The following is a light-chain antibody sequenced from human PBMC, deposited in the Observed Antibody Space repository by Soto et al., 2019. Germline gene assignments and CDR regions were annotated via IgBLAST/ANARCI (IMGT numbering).Light chain of an antibody. Sequence: QSALTQPASVSGSPGQSITISCTGTSGDVGGHKYVSWYQQHPGKAPKLMIYEVSNRPSGVSNRFSGSKSGNTASLTISGLQAEDEADYYCSSYTSSSTVFGTGTKVTVL. CDR3: SSYTSSSTV. V-gene: IGLV2-14*01. CDR2: EVS. CDR1: SGDVGGHKY. J-gene: IGLJ1*01.